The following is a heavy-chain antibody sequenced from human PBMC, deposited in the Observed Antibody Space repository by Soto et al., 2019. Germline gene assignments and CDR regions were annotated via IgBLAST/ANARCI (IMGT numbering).Heavy chain of an antibody. CDR1: GGSISSYY. D-gene: IGHD6-13*01. CDR3: AKTYSSSWYRWFDP. V-gene: IGHV4-59*01. Sequence: SETLSLTCTVSGGSISSYYWSWIRQPPGKGLEWTGYIYYSGSTNYNPSLKSRVTISVDTSKNQFSLKLSSVTAADTAVYYCAKTYSSSWYRWFDPWGQGTLVTVSS. J-gene: IGHJ5*02. CDR2: IYYSGST.